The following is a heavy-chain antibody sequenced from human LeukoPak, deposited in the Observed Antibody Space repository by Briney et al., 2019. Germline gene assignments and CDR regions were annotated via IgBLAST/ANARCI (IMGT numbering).Heavy chain of an antibody. D-gene: IGHD2-2*02. CDR2: ISGGGGST. CDR1: GFTFSSYA. V-gene: IGHV3-23*01. Sequence: GGSLRLSCAASGFTFSSYAMNWVRQAPGKGLEWVSVISGGGGSTYYADSVKGRFTISRDNSKNTLYLQMNSLRAEDTAVYYCAREPPLGVVVPAAIQRDAYRGQGTLVTVSS. J-gene: IGHJ4*02. CDR3: AREPPLGVVVPAAIQRDAY.